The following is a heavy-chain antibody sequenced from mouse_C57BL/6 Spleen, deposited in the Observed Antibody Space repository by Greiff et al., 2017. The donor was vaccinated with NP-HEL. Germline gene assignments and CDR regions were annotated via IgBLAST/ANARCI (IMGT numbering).Heavy chain of an antibody. CDR2: ISDGGSYT. CDR1: GFTFSSYA. V-gene: IGHV5-4*03. J-gene: IGHJ2*01. Sequence: EVKLVESGGGLVKPGGSLKLSCAASGFTFSSYAMSWVRQTPEKRLERVATISDGGSYTYYPDNVKGRFTISRDNAKNNLYLQMSHLKSEDTAMYDCARGSLYFDYWGQGTTLTVSS. CDR3: ARGSLYFDY.